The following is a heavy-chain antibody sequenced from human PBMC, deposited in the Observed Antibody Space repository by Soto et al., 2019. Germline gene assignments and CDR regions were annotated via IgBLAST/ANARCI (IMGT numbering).Heavy chain of an antibody. CDR3: ARVPLGYCSGGSCSPPDS. CDR1: GYTFTSYA. CDR2: INAGNGNT. Sequence: ASVKVSCKASGYTFTSYAMHWVRQAPGQRLEWMGWINAGNGNTKYSQKFQGRVTITRDTSASTAYMELSSLRSEDTAVYYCARVPLGYCSGGSCSPPDSWGQETLVTVSS. V-gene: IGHV1-3*01. D-gene: IGHD2-15*01. J-gene: IGHJ4*02.